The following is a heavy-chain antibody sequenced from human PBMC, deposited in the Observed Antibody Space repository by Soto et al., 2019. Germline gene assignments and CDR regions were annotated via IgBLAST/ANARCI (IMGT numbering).Heavy chain of an antibody. CDR2: ISSSSSTI. CDR3: ARDRPTTVTTLAFDI. CDR1: GFTFSSYS. Sequence: GGSLRLSCAASGFTFSSYSMNWVRQAPGKGLEWVSYISSSSSTIYYADSVKGRFTISRDNAKNSLYLQMNSLRDEDTAVYYCARDRPTTVTTLAFDIWGQGTMVTVSS. D-gene: IGHD4-17*01. V-gene: IGHV3-48*02. J-gene: IGHJ3*02.